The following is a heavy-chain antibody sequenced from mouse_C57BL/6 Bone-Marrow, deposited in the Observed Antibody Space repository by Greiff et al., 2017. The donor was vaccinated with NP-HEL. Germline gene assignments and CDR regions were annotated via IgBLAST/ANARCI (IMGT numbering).Heavy chain of an antibody. J-gene: IGHJ1*03. Sequence: QVQLQQPGAELVKPGASVKMSCKASGYTFTSYWITWVKQRPGQGLEWIGDIYPGSGSTNYNEKFKSKATLTVDTSSSTAYMQLSSLTSEDSAVYYCARERHYYGSLWYFEVWGTGTTVTVSS. CDR2: IYPGSGST. D-gene: IGHD1-1*01. CDR1: GYTFTSYW. V-gene: IGHV1-55*01. CDR3: ARERHYYGSLWYFEV.